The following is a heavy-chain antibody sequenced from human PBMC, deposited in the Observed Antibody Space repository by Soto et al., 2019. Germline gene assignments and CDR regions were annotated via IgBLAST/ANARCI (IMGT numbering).Heavy chain of an antibody. J-gene: IGHJ6*02. D-gene: IGHD6-6*01. CDR2: INAGDGNT. CDR3: ARRGSSSSSAYYYYGMDV. V-gene: IGHV1-3*01. Sequence: GGSVKVSCKASGYTFTSYAMHWVRQAPGQRLEWMGWINAGDGNTKYSQKFQGRVTMTRDTSTSTVYMELSSLRSEDTAVYYCARRGSSSSSAYYYYGMDVWGQGTTVTVSS. CDR1: GYTFTSYA.